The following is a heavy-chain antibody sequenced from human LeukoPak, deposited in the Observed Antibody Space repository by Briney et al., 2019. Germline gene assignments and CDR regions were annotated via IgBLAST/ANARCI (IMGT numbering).Heavy chain of an antibody. D-gene: IGHD6-13*01. CDR3: ARDAYSSSWQAYFQH. J-gene: IGHJ1*01. V-gene: IGHV4-39*07. CDR2: IYYSGST. Sequence: PSETLSLTCTVSGGSISSSSYYWGWIRQPPRKGLEWIGSIYYSGSTYYNPSLKSRVTISVDTSKNQFSLKLSSVTAADTAVYYCARDAYSSSWQAYFQHWGQGTLVTVSS. CDR1: GGSISSSSYY.